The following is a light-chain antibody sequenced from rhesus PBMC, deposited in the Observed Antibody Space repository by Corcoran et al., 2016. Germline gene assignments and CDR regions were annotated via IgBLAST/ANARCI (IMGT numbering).Light chain of an antibody. J-gene: IGKJ3*01. Sequence: DIQMTQSPSSLSASVGDKVTITCRASQGISSWLAWYQQKPGKAPKLLIYAASSLPSGVPARCSGSGSGTEYTRSISSLQPEDFATYYWQQGYNTPFTVGPGTKLDIK. CDR3: QQGYNTPFT. CDR1: QGISSW. V-gene: IGKV1-18*01. CDR2: AAS.